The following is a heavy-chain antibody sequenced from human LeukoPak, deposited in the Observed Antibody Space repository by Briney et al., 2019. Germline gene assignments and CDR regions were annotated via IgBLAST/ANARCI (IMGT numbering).Heavy chain of an antibody. CDR1: GGTFSSYV. V-gene: IGHV1-69*13. Sequence: ASVNVSCTASGGTFSSYVISWVRQAPGQGLEWMGGIIPISGTANYAQKFQGRVTITADESTSTAYMELSSLRSEDTAVYYCARGGSGNYYGPAGWGQGTLVTVSS. J-gene: IGHJ4*02. D-gene: IGHD1-26*01. CDR3: ARGGSGNYYGPAG. CDR2: IIPISGTA.